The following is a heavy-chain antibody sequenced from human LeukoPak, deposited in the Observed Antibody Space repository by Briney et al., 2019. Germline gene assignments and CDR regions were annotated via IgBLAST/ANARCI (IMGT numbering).Heavy chain of an antibody. D-gene: IGHD2-15*01. J-gene: IGHJ4*02. Sequence: SEPLSLTCTVSGGSISSSGYHWGWIRQPPGKGLEWIGTMSYGGSSFYNPSLKSRVTISVDTSKNQYSLKLSSVTAADTAVFYCARGWGYCSGGSCPDYWGQGTLVTVSS. V-gene: IGHV4-39*01. CDR1: GGSISSSGYH. CDR3: ARGWGYCSGGSCPDY. CDR2: MSYGGSS.